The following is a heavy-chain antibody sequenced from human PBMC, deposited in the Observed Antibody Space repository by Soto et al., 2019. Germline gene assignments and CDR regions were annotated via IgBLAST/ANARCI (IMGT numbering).Heavy chain of an antibody. CDR3: ARDRDDYGSGNYYNRLGF. Sequence: QVQLVQSGAEVKKPGSSVKVSCKASGGIFSTYAISWLRQAPGQGLEWMGGIIPLFGTPNYAQRFQGRVTITADESTSTAYMELSRLRSEDTAVYYCARDRDDYGSGNYYNRLGFWGPGTLVTVSS. CDR2: IIPLFGTP. D-gene: IGHD3-10*01. V-gene: IGHV1-69*01. CDR1: GGIFSTYA. J-gene: IGHJ4*02.